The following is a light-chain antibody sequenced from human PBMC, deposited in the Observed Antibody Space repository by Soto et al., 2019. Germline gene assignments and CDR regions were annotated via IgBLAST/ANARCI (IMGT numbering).Light chain of an antibody. J-gene: IGKJ1*01. V-gene: IGKV1-5*01. CDR3: QQYNSYSAT. CDR1: QSISSW. Sequence: DIQMTQSPSTLSASVGDRVTITCRASQSISSWLAWYQQKPGKAPKLLIYDASSLESGVPSRFSGSGSGTVFTLTISSLQPDDFATYYCQQYNSYSATFGQGTKVEIK. CDR2: DAS.